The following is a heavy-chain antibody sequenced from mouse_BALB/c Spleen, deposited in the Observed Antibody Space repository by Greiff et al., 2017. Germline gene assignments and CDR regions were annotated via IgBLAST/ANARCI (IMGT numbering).Heavy chain of an antibody. CDR1: GYTFTSYY. CDR3: TRLGVRAFAY. Sequence: QVQLQQSGAELVKPGASVKLSCKASGYTFTSYYMYWVKQRPGQGLEWIGEINPSNGGTNFNEKFKSKATLTVDKSSSTAYMQLSSLTSEDSAVYYCTRLGVRAFAYWGQGTLVTVSA. J-gene: IGHJ3*01. D-gene: IGHD2-14*01. V-gene: IGHV1S81*02. CDR2: INPSNGGT.